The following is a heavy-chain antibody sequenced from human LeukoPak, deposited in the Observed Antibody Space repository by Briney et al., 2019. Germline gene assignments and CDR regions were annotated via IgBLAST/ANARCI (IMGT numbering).Heavy chain of an antibody. D-gene: IGHD1-26*01. CDR1: GYTFTSYY. CDR3: ARDNSVGDNAWWFDP. V-gene: IGHV1-46*01. J-gene: IGHJ5*02. Sequence: ASVKVTCKASGYTFTSYYMHWVRQPPGQGLEWMRLINPTGSSTGYAQKFQGRVTMTMHMSTSTDYMELSSLRSEDKDIYYCARDNSVGDNAWWFDPWGQGNLVTVSS. CDR2: INPTGSST.